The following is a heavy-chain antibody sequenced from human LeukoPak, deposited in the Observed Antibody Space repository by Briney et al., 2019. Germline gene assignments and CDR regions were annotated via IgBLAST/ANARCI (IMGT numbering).Heavy chain of an antibody. CDR3: ARQPVSPHDYFDS. D-gene: IGHD6-13*01. J-gene: IGHJ4*02. CDR2: IKEDGSVQ. V-gene: IGHV3-7*01. CDR1: GFTFSSYW. Sequence: PGGSLRLSCADSGFTFSSYWMSWVRQAPGKGLEWVANIKEDGSVQYYVDSVKGRLTISRDNVKKSLYLQLNSLRAEDTAIYYCARQPVSPHDYFDSWGQGTLVTVSS.